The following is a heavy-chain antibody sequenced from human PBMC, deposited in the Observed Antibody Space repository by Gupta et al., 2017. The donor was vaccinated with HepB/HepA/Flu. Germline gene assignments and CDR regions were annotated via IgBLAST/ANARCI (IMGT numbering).Heavy chain of an antibody. J-gene: IGHJ4*02. CDR3: ARGFSSGSFDY. CDR1: GGSFSGYY. Sequence: QVQLQQWGAGLLKPSETLSLTCAVYGGSFSGYYWSWIRQPPGKGLEWIGEINHSGSTNYNPSLKSRVTISVDTSKNQFSLKLSSVTAADTAVYYCARGFSSGSFDYWGQGTLVTVSS. CDR2: INHSGST. D-gene: IGHD6-19*01. V-gene: IGHV4-34*01.